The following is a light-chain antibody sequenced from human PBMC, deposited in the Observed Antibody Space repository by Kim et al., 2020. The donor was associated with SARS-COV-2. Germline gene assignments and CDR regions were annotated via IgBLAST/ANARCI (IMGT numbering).Light chain of an antibody. Sequence: PWERATLSCRASQRIGTSLAWYQQRPGQAPRLLVYDASNRATGVPDRFSGSGSGTDFTLTISGLEPEDFSTYYCQQRDSWPPAVTFGGGTKVDIK. J-gene: IGKJ4*01. CDR3: QQRDSWPPAVT. V-gene: IGKV3-11*01. CDR1: QRIGTS. CDR2: DAS.